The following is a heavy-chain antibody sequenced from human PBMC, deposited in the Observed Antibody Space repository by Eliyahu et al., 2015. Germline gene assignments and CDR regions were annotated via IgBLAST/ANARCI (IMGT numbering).Heavy chain of an antibody. CDR2: ISWNSGSI. Sequence: EVQLVESGGGLVQPGRSLRLSCAASGFTFDDYAMHWVRQAPGKGLEWVSGISWNSGSIGYADSVKGRFTISRDNAKNSLYLQMNSLRAEDTALYYCAKDISSGSGHYYYYGMDVWGQGTTVTVSS. D-gene: IGHD3-10*01. CDR3: AKDISSGSGHYYYYGMDV. V-gene: IGHV3-9*01. CDR1: GFTFDDYA. J-gene: IGHJ6*02.